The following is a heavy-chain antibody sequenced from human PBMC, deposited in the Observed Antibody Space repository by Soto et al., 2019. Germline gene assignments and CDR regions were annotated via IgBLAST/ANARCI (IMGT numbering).Heavy chain of an antibody. V-gene: IGHV3-30-3*01. CDR3: ARDQSGIYYYYGMDA. Sequence: GGSLRLSCAASGFTFSSYAMHWVRQAPGKGLEWVAVISYDGSNKYYADSVKGRFTISRDNSKNTLYLQMNSLRAEDTAVYYCARDQSGIYYYYGMDAWGQGTTVTVSS. CDR2: ISYDGSNK. J-gene: IGHJ6*02. CDR1: GFTFSSYA.